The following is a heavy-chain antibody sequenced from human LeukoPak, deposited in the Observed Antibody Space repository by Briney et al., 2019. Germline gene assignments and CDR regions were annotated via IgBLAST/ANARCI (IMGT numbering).Heavy chain of an antibody. Sequence: PGGSLRLSCAASGFTFDDYAMHWVRRAPGKGLEWVSGISWNSGSIGYADSVKGRFTISRDNAKNSLYLQMNSLRAEDTALYYCAKGIVGATTFDYWGQGTLVTVSS. D-gene: IGHD1-26*01. J-gene: IGHJ4*02. CDR3: AKGIVGATTFDY. V-gene: IGHV3-9*01. CDR2: ISWNSGSI. CDR1: GFTFDDYA.